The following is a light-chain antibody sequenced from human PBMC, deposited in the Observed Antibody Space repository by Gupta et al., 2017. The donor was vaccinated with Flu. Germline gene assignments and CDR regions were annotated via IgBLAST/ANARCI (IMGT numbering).Light chain of an antibody. CDR1: RSNIGSNH. CDR3: SAWADSQTVQWV. CDR2: SND. V-gene: IGLV1-47*02. Sequence: QSALTQPPSASGTPGQKVTIPCSGGRSNIGSNHVHCYQQLPGTAPKLLIFSNDQRPSGVPDRFSCSKSDTSASLAISGLRSEDEGDYVCSAWADSQTVQWVFGGGTRLTVL. J-gene: IGLJ3*02.